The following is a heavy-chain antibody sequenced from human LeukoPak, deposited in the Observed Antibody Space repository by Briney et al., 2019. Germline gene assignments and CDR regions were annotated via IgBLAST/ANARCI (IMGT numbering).Heavy chain of an antibody. CDR1: GGSFSSYY. J-gene: IGHJ4*02. CDR2: IYYSGST. D-gene: IGHD3-16*02. CDR3: ARAVITFGGVVAKGFDC. Sequence: SETLSLTCTVSGGSFSSYYWSWMRQPPGKGLEWVGYIYYSGSTDYNPSLKSRVTISIDTSKNQFSLNLSSVTAADTAVYYCARAVITFGGVVAKGFDCWGQGTLVTVSS. V-gene: IGHV4-59*01.